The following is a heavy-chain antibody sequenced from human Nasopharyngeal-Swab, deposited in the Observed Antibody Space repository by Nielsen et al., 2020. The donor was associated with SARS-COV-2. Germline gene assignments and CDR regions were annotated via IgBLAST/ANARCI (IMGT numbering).Heavy chain of an antibody. D-gene: IGHD2-8*01. Sequence: ASVKVSCKVSGYTLTELSMHWVRQAPGKGLEWMGGFDPEDGETIYAQKFQGRVTMTEDTSTDTAYTELSSLRSEDTAVYYCATDLRYCTNGVCYTKAADAFDIWGQGTMVTVSS. V-gene: IGHV1-24*01. J-gene: IGHJ3*02. CDR2: FDPEDGET. CDR3: ATDLRYCTNGVCYTKAADAFDI. CDR1: GYTLTELS.